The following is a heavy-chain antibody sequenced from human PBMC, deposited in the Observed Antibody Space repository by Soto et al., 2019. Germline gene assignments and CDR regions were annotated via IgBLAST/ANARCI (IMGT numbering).Heavy chain of an antibody. D-gene: IGHD3-10*01. Sequence: GGSLRLSCAASGFSFDDYAMHWVRQAPGKGLEWVTGISWTSGTIGYADSVKGRFTISRDNAKNSLYLQMNSLRAEDTALYYCARDVWSRASGPPDSWGQGTMVTVYS. V-gene: IGHV3-9*01. J-gene: IGHJ4*02. CDR2: ISWTSGTI. CDR1: GFSFDDYA. CDR3: ARDVWSRASGPPDS.